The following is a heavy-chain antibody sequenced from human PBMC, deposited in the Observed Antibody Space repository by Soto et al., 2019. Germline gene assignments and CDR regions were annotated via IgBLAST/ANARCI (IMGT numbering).Heavy chain of an antibody. CDR2: IYYSGST. CDR3: ARVSDTYYFFGMDV. V-gene: IGHV4-31*03. Sequence: QVHLQESGPGLVKPSQTLSLTCSVSGGSINSATYYWSWIRQHPGKGLEWIGYIYYSGSTYYNPSLTSRVTISADTSKSQFSLGLGSVTAADTAVYYCARVSDTYYFFGMDVWGQGTTVTVSS. D-gene: IGHD3-3*02. CDR1: GGSINSATYY. J-gene: IGHJ6*02.